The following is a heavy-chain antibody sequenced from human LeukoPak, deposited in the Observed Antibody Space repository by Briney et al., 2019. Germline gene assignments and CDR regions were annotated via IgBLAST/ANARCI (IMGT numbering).Heavy chain of an antibody. J-gene: IGHJ6*02. D-gene: IGHD4-11*01. V-gene: IGHV1-18*01. Sequence: ASVKVSCKTSGYTFTSYGISWVRQAPGQGLEWMGWISAYNGNTNYAQKLQGRVTMTTDTSTSTAHMELRSLRSDDTAVYFCARFGDSSNYFYYYKMDVWGQGTTVTVSS. CDR3: ARFGDSSNYFYYYKMDV. CDR1: GYTFTSYG. CDR2: ISAYNGNT.